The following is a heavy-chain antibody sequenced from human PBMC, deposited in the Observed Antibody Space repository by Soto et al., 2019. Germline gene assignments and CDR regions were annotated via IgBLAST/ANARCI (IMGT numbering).Heavy chain of an antibody. CDR3: ARSGISPIVVVPAAMDY. V-gene: IGHV4-34*01. D-gene: IGHD2-2*01. Sequence: QVQLQQWGAGLLKPSETLSLTCAVYGGSFSGYYWSWIRQPPGKELEWIGDINHRGSINYNPSLKSRLTIAVDTSNNQFSLKLSSVTAADTAVYYCARSGISPIVVVPAAMDYWGQGTLVTVSS. CDR2: INHRGSI. J-gene: IGHJ4*02. CDR1: GGSFSGYY.